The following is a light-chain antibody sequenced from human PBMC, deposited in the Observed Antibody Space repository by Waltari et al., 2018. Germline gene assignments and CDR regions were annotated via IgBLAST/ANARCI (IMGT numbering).Light chain of an antibody. CDR1: QSPRSPY. V-gene: IGKV3-20*01. J-gene: IGKJ4*01. CDR3: QQYATSPFS. Sequence: VLPQSPGTLSLSPGARATLSCRASQSPRSPYLAWYQQKPGQAPRRLIYGASSRATGIPNRFSGSGSETDFTLTISRLEPEDFAVYYCQQYATSPFSFGGGTKVETK. CDR2: GAS.